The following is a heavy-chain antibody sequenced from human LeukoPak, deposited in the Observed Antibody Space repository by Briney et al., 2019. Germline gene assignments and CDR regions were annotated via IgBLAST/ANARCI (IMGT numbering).Heavy chain of an antibody. V-gene: IGHV3-74*01. Sequence: GGSLRLSCAASGFTFSRYWMHWVRHGPGKGLVWVSRVSGDGRSTTYADSVKGLFTISRDNVKSTLYLQMNNLRPEDTAIYYCAKDGDWGGYSRTDYWGQGPLVTVSS. CDR2: VSGDGRST. J-gene: IGHJ4*02. CDR1: GFTFSRYW. CDR3: AKDGDWGGYSRTDY. D-gene: IGHD2-15*01.